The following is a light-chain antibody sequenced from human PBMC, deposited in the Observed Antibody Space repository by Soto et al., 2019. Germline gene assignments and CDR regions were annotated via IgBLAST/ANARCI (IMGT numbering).Light chain of an antibody. V-gene: IGKV3-20*01. Sequence: EIVMTQSPGTLSLSPGERATLSCRASQSVSSRLAWYQQKPGQAPRLLISGASSRATGIPDRFSGSGFGTEFTHTISRLEPEDFAVYYCQQYGSSLTWTFGQGTKVDIK. CDR2: GAS. CDR3: QQYGSSLTWT. CDR1: QSVSSR. J-gene: IGKJ1*01.